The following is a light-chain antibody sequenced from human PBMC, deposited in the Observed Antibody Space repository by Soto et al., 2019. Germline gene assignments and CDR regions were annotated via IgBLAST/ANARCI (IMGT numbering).Light chain of an antibody. CDR1: QSVSLH. J-gene: IGKJ4*01. CDR2: AAS. V-gene: IGKV3-11*01. Sequence: EIVLTQSQANLSLSPGETATLSCRASQSVSLHLAWYQRKPGQPPRLLIYAASNRATGVPGRFSGSGSGADFTLTISSLEPEDVAIYYCQQRRDWPLTFGGGTKVDIK. CDR3: QQRRDWPLT.